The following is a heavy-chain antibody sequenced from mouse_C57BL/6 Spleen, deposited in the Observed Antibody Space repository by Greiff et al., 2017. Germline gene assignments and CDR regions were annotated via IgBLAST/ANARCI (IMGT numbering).Heavy chain of an antibody. J-gene: IGHJ3*01. CDR2: INPSSGYT. D-gene: IGHD1-3*01. CDR1: GYTFTSYT. V-gene: IGHV1-4*01. Sequence: VNVVESGAELARPGASVKMSCKASGYTFTSYTMHWVKQRPGQGLEWIGYINPSSGYTKYNQKFKDKATLTADKSSSTAYMQLSSLTSEDSAVYYCARDNYVAWFAYWGQGTLVTVSA. CDR3: ARDNYVAWFAY.